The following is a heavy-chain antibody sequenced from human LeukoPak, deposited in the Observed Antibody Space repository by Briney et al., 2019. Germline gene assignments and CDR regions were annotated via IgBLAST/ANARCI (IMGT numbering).Heavy chain of an antibody. CDR1: GFTFSSYS. D-gene: IGHD3-9*01. CDR3: AKGGVYYDILTGHYLNWFDP. J-gene: IGHJ5*02. V-gene: IGHV3-23*01. Sequence: GGSLRLSCAASGFTFSSYSMNWVRQAPGKGLEWVSAISGSGGSTYYADSVRGRFTISRDNSKNTLYLQMNSLRAEDTAVYYCAKGGVYYDILTGHYLNWFDPWGQGTLVTVSS. CDR2: ISGSGGST.